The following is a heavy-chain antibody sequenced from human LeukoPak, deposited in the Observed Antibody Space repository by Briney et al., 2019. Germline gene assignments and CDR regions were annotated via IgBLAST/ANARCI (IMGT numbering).Heavy chain of an antibody. D-gene: IGHD2-2*01. CDR2: IYYSGST. Sequence: SETLSLTCTVSGGSISSSSYYWGWIRQPPGKGLEWIGSIYYSGSTYYNPSLKSRVTISVDTSKNQFSLKLSSVTAADTAVYYCARDEYCSSTSCYRYYYYYMDVWGKGTTVTVSS. J-gene: IGHJ6*03. CDR1: GGSISSSSYY. CDR3: ARDEYCSSTSCYRYYYYYMDV. V-gene: IGHV4-39*07.